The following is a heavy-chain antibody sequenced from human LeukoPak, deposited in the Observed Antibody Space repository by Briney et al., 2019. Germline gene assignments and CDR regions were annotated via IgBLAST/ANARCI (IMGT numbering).Heavy chain of an antibody. CDR2: IYYSGST. V-gene: IGHV4-59*01. CDR3: ASYSYYYDSSGYFDY. Sequence: PSETLSLTCTVSGGSISSYYWSWIRQPPGKGLEWIGYIYYSGSTNYNPSLKSRVTISVDTSKNQFSLKLSSVTAADTAVYYCASYSYYYDSSGYFDYWGQGTLVAVSS. D-gene: IGHD3-22*01. J-gene: IGHJ4*02. CDR1: GGSISSYY.